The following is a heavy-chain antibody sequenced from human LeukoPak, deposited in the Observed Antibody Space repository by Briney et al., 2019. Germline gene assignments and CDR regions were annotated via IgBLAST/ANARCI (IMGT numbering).Heavy chain of an antibody. CDR2: ISGSGGST. J-gene: IGHJ4*02. D-gene: IGHD2-15*01. Sequence: SGGSLRLSCAASGFTFSGYAMRWVRQAPGKGLEWVSGISGSGGSTSYADSVKGRFTVSRDNSKNTLYLQMSSLRAEDTALYYCAKGRAVEVVAAFNYWGQGTVVTVSS. CDR3: AKGRAVEVVAAFNY. CDR1: GFTFSGYA. V-gene: IGHV3-23*01.